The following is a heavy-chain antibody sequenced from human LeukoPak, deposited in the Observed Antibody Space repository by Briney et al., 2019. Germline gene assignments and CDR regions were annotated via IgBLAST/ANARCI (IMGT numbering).Heavy chain of an antibody. D-gene: IGHD2-8*01. V-gene: IGHV3-48*03. Sequence: GGSLRLSCAASGFTFSSYEMNWVRQAPGKGLEWVSYISSSGSTIYYADSVKGRFTISRDNAKNSLYLQMNSLRAEDTAVYYCARAGYCTNGVCRGDLDYWGQGTLVTVSS. J-gene: IGHJ4*02. CDR3: ARAGYCTNGVCRGDLDY. CDR1: GFTFSSYE. CDR2: ISSSGSTI.